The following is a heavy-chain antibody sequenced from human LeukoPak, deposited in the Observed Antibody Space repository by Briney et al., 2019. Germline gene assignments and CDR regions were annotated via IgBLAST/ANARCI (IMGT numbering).Heavy chain of an antibody. CDR2: ISYDGSNK. V-gene: IGHV3-30*18. CDR3: AKDTAMVLDY. J-gene: IGHJ4*02. D-gene: IGHD5-18*01. Sequence: GGSLRLSCAASGFTFSSYGMHWVRQAPGKGLEWVAVISYDGSNKYYADSVKGRFTISRDNSKNTLYLQMNSLRAEDTAVYYCAKDTAMVLDYWGQGTLVTVSS. CDR1: GFTFSSYG.